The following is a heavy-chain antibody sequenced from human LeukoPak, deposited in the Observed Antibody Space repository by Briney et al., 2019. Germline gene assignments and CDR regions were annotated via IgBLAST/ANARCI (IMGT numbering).Heavy chain of an antibody. CDR1: GYTFTSYY. CDR3: ARAFIAVAGTVGDRWGFDP. J-gene: IGHJ5*02. Sequence: GASVKVSCKASGYTFTSYYMHWVRQAPGQGLEWMGIINPSGGSTSYAQKFQGRVTMTRDTSTSTVYMELSSLRSEDTAVCYCARAFIAVAGTVGDRWGFDPWGQGTLVTVSS. V-gene: IGHV1-46*01. CDR2: INPSGGST. D-gene: IGHD6-19*01.